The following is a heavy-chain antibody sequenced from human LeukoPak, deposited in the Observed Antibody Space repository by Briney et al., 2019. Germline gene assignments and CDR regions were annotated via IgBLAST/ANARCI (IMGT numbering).Heavy chain of an antibody. D-gene: IGHD3-10*01. CDR1: GYTFTSYY. CDR3: ARTEGITMVRGPPGY. V-gene: IGHV1-46*01. Sequence: ASVKVSCKASGYTFTSYYMHWVRQAPGQGLEWMGIINPSGGSTSYAQKFQGRVTMTRDTSTSTVYMELSSLRSEDTAAYYCARTEGITMVRGPPGYWGQGTLVTVSS. CDR2: INPSGGST. J-gene: IGHJ4*02.